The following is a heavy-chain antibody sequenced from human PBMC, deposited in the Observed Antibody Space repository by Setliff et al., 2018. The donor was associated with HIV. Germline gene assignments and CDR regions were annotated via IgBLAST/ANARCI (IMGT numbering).Heavy chain of an antibody. V-gene: IGHV4-31*03. CDR1: GASFRSGGYY. CDR3: ARATYTLQFLKWSPDSSLYYYYMDV. CDR2: MSYSGST. Sequence: SETLSLTCNVSGASFRSGGYYWSWIRQHPGKGLEWIGYMSYSGSTFYKSSLKSRVTMSIDTSKNQFSLMLSPVTAADTAVYYCARATYTLQFLKWSPDSSLYYYYMDVWGKGTTVTVSS. J-gene: IGHJ6*03. D-gene: IGHD3-3*01.